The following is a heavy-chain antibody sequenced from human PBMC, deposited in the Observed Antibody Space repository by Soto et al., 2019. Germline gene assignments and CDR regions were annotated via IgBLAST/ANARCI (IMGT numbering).Heavy chain of an antibody. V-gene: IGHV4-59*01. D-gene: IGHD6-19*01. CDR3: ARFHDSGWTNYFDC. CDR2: TYYSGST. J-gene: IGHJ4*02. CDR1: GGSISSYY. Sequence: SETLSLTCTVSGGSISSYYWSWTRQPPGKGLEWIGYTYYSGSTNYNPSLKSRVTISVDTSKNQFSLKLSSVTAADTDVYDCARFHDSGWTNYFDCWGQGTLVTVSS.